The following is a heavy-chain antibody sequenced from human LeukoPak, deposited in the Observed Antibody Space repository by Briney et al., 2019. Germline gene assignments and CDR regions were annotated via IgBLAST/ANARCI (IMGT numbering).Heavy chain of an antibody. Sequence: GESLKISCKGSGYSFTTYWIGWVRQMPGKGLEWMRIIYPGDSDTRYSPSFQGQITISADKSINTAYLQWSSLKASDTAKYYCARRRNWIDDHDVFDMWGQGTMVTVSS. CDR3: ARRRNWIDDHDVFDM. J-gene: IGHJ3*02. CDR2: IYPGDSDT. V-gene: IGHV5-51*01. D-gene: IGHD1-1*01. CDR1: GYSFTTYW.